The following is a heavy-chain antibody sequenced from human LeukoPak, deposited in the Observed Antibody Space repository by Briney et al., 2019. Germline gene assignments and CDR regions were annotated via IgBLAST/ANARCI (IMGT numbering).Heavy chain of an antibody. V-gene: IGHV1-24*01. CDR2: FDPEDGET. J-gene: IGHJ4*02. CDR1: VYTLTELS. CDR3: AASRPLPQWLESDY. D-gene: IGHD6-19*01. Sequence: ASVKVSCKVSVYTLTELSMHWVRQAPGKGLEWMGGFDPEDGETIYAQKFQGRVTMTEDTSTDTAYMELSSLRSEDTAVYYCAASRPLPQWLESDYWGQGTLVTVSS.